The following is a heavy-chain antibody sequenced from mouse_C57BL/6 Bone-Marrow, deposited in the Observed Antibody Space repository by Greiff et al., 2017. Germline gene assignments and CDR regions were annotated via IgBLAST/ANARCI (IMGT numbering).Heavy chain of an antibody. CDR3: AREDYTKGAMDY. J-gene: IGHJ4*01. D-gene: IGHD2-12*01. CDR2: IDPSDSYT. CDR1: GYTFTSYW. Sequence: QVQLQQPGAELVMPGASVKLSCKASGYTFTSYWMHWVKQRPGQGLEWIGEIDPSDSYTNYNQKFKGKSTLTVDKSSSTAYMQLSSLTSEDSAVYYCAREDYTKGAMDYWGQGTSVTVSS. V-gene: IGHV1-69*01.